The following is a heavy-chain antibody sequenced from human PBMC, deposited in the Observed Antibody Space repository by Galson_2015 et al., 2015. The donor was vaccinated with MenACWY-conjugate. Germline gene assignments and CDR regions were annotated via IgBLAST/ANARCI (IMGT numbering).Heavy chain of an antibody. Sequence: SVKVSCKASGGTFSSYAISWVRQAPGQGLEWMGGIIPIFGTANYAQKFQGRVTITADESTSTAYMELSSLRSEDTAVYYCARARLLRDGYYYYMDVWGKGTTVTVSS. CDR2: IIPIFGTA. CDR3: ARARLLRDGYYYYMDV. J-gene: IGHJ6*03. V-gene: IGHV1-69*13. CDR1: GGTFSSYA.